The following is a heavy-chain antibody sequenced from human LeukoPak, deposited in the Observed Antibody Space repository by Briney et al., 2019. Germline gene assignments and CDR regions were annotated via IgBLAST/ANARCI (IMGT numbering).Heavy chain of an antibody. CDR3: ASLYVYDGSGYYYVGEDY. D-gene: IGHD3-22*01. J-gene: IGHJ4*02. V-gene: IGHV3-7*01. Sequence: GGSLRLSCAASGFTFSSYWMSRVRQAPGKGLEWVANIKQDGSEKYYVDSVKGRFTISRDNAKNSLYLQMNSLRAEDTAVYYCASLYVYDGSGYYYVGEDYWGQGTLVTVSS. CDR2: IKQDGSEK. CDR1: GFTFSSYW.